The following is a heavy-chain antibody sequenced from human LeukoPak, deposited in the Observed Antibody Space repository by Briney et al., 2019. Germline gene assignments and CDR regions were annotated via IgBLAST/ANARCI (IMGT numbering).Heavy chain of an antibody. D-gene: IGHD1-7*01. Sequence: SVKVSCKASGGTFSSYAISWVRQAPGQGLEWMGGIIPIFGTANYAQKFQGRVTITADKSTSTAYMELSSLRSEDTAVYYCARDLSRTGTTSYYFDYWGQGTLVTVSS. CDR3: ARDLSRTGTTSYYFDY. J-gene: IGHJ4*02. CDR2: IIPIFGTA. CDR1: GGTFSSYA. V-gene: IGHV1-69*06.